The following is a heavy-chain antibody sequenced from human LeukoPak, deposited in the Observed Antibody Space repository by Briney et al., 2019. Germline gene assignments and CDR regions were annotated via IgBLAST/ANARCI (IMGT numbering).Heavy chain of an antibody. Sequence: GASVKASCKASGYTFTTYDINWVRQATGQGLEWMGWMNPNSGNTGYAQKFQGRVTMTRNTSISTAYMELSSLRSEDTAVYYCARGPNKSDRGNSGSAWFDPWGQGTLVTVSS. CDR1: GYTFTTYD. D-gene: IGHD4-23*01. CDR3: ARGPNKSDRGNSGSAWFDP. CDR2: MNPNSGNT. J-gene: IGHJ5*02. V-gene: IGHV1-8*01.